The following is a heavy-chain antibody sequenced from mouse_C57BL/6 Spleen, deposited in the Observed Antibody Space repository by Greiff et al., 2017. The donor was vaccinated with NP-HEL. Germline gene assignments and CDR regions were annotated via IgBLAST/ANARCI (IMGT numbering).Heavy chain of an antibody. D-gene: IGHD2-2*01. CDR2: ISDGGSYT. CDR3: ARGRGMVTRFAY. J-gene: IGHJ3*01. V-gene: IGHV5-4*01. CDR1: GFTFSSYA. Sequence: EVHLVESGGGLVKPGGSLKLSCAASGFTFSSYAMSWVRQTPEKRLEWVATISDGGSYTYYPDNVKGRFTISRDNAKNNLYLQMSHLKSEDTAMYYCARGRGMVTRFAYWGQGTLVTVSA.